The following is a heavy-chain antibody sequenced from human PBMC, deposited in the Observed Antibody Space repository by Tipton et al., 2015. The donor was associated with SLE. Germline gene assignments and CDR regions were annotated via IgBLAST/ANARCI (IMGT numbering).Heavy chain of an antibody. V-gene: IGHV1-8*01. J-gene: IGHJ4*02. CDR2: MNPNSGNT. CDR1: GYTFTSYD. CDR3: ARGPLIVGATDDDY. Sequence: QVQLVQSGAEVKKPGASVKVSCKASGYTFTSYDINWVRQATGQGLEWMGWMNPNSGNTGCAQKFQGRVTMTRNTSISTAYMELSSLRSEDTAVYYCARGPLIVGATDDDYWGQGTLVTVSS. D-gene: IGHD1-26*01.